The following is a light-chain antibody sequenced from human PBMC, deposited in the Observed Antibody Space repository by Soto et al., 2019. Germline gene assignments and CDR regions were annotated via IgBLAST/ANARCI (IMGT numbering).Light chain of an antibody. CDR3: CLYVGATTYV. CDR2: EGH. Sequence: QSVLAQPASVSGSPGQSITISCTGASGYVGTYSLVSWYQQHPGKAPKVVICEGHKRRSGVPDRFSGSTSVNTASLTISGLQTDEAAAYYCCLYVGATTYVFGTGTKVTLL. V-gene: IGLV2-23*01. J-gene: IGLJ1*01. CDR1: SGYVGTYSL.